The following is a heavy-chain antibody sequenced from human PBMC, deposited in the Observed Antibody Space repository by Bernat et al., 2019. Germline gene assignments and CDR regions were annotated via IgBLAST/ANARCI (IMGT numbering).Heavy chain of an antibody. J-gene: IGHJ5*02. Sequence: QVQLQQWGAGLLKLSETLSLTCAVYGGSFSGYYWSWIRQPPGKGLEWIGEINHSGSTNYNPSLKSRVTISVDTSKNQFSLKLSSVTAADTAVYYCARGRLYCSGGSCYGTPLTNWFDPWGQGTLVTVSS. D-gene: IGHD2-15*01. V-gene: IGHV4-34*01. CDR1: GGSFSGYY. CDR2: INHSGST. CDR3: ARGRLYCSGGSCYGTPLTNWFDP.